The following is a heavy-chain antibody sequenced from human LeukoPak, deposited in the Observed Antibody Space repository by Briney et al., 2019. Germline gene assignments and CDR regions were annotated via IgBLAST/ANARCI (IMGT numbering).Heavy chain of an antibody. Sequence: GRSLRLSCAASGFTFSSYGMHWVRQAPGKGLEWVAVISYDGSNKYYADSVKGRFTTSRDNSKNTLYLQMNSLRAEDTAVYYCAKSGGRGWLAAAGSSGPFDYWGQGTLVTVSS. J-gene: IGHJ4*02. CDR1: GFTFSSYG. D-gene: IGHD6-13*01. CDR3: AKSGGRGWLAAAGSSGPFDY. CDR2: ISYDGSNK. V-gene: IGHV3-30*18.